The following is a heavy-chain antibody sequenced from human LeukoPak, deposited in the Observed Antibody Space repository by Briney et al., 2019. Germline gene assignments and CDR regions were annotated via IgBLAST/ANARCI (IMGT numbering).Heavy chain of an antibody. CDR1: GFTFSNAW. Sequence: GGSLRLSCAASGFTFSNAWMNWVRQAPGKGLEWVGRIKRKIDGGTTDYAAPVKGRFTISKDDSKNTLYLQMSSLKTEDTAVYYCTTNTAPDYYGSGSYYNVIWGQGTLVTVSS. CDR2: IKRKIDGGTT. CDR3: TTNTAPDYYGSGSYYNVI. D-gene: IGHD3-10*01. V-gene: IGHV3-15*01. J-gene: IGHJ4*02.